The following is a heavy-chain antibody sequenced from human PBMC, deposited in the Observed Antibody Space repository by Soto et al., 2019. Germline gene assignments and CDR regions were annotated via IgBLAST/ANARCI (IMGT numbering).Heavy chain of an antibody. D-gene: IGHD3-22*01. V-gene: IGHV5-10-1*01. CDR2: IDPSDSYT. CDR3: ASQNYYDSSGPP. CDR1: GYSFTSYW. Sequence: GESLKISCKGSGYSFTSYWISWVRQMPGKGLEWMGRIDPSDSYTNYSPSFQGHVTISADKSISTAYLQWSSLKASDTAMYYCASQNYYDSSGPPWGQGTLVTVSS. J-gene: IGHJ5*02.